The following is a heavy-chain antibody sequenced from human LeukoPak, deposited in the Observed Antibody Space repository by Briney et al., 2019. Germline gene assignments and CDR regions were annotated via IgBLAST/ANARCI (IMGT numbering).Heavy chain of an antibody. Sequence: GESLKISCKGSGYSFTSYWIGWVRQMPGKGLEWMGIIYPGDSDTRYSPSFQGQVTISADKSISTAYLQWSSLKAPDTAMYYCARGPVAQIGSGWYGGGLDYWGQGTLVTVSS. CDR1: GYSFTSYW. CDR3: ARGPVAQIGSGWYGGGLDY. D-gene: IGHD6-19*01. CDR2: IYPGDSDT. V-gene: IGHV5-51*01. J-gene: IGHJ4*02.